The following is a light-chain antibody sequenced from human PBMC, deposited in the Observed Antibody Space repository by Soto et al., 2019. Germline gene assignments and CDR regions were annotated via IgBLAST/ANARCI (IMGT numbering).Light chain of an antibody. CDR2: DAS. CDR1: QSVKNY. CDR3: QQRSNWPPVT. J-gene: IGKJ4*01. V-gene: IGKV3-11*01. Sequence: EIVLTQSPATLSLSPGERATLSCRASQSVKNYLAWYQQKPGQAPRLLIYDASNRATGIPARFSGSGSGTDSTLTISSLEPEDSAVYYCQQRSNWPPVTFGGGTKVEIK.